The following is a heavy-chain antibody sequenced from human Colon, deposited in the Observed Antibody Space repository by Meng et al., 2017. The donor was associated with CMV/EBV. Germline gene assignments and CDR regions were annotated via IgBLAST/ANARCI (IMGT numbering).Heavy chain of an antibody. V-gene: IGHV1-69*04. CDR3: ARDPLPDYCSGGSCYRGESWFDP. Sequence: YTISWVRQAPGQGLEWMGRIIPILGIANYAQKFQGRVTITADKSTSTAYMELSSLRSEDTAVYYCARDPLPDYCSGGSCYRGESWFDPWGQGTLVTVSS. D-gene: IGHD2-15*01. CDR2: IIPILGIA. CDR1: YT. J-gene: IGHJ5*02.